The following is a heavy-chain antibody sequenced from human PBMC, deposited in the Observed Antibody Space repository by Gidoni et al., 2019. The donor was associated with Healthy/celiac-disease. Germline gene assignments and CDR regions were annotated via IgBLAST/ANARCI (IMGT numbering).Heavy chain of an antibody. CDR1: GSTFSSYG. D-gene: IGHD3-9*01. J-gene: IGHJ6*03. V-gene: IGHV3-30*18. Sequence: QVQLVESGGGVVQPGRSLRLSCAASGSTFSSYGMHWVRQAPGKGLEWVAVISYDGSNKYYADSVKGRFTISRDNSKNTLYLQMNSLRAEDTAVYYCAKSHYDILTGSYYYYMDVWGKGTTVTVSS. CDR2: ISYDGSNK. CDR3: AKSHYDILTGSYYYYMDV.